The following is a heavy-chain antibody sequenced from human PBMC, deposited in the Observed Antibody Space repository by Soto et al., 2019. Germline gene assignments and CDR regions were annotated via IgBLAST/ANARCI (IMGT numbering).Heavy chain of an antibody. Sequence: EVQLVETGGDLIQPGGSLRLSCAASGFSVSTNYMSWVRQAPGKGLEWVSIINADGSSYYADSVKGRFTISRDNSKNTVDLQMNSLRAEDTAVYYCASIAVAEGFDPWGQGTLVTVSS. V-gene: IGHV3-53*02. CDR3: ASIAVAEGFDP. CDR2: INADGSS. J-gene: IGHJ5*02. CDR1: GFSVSTNY. D-gene: IGHD6-19*01.